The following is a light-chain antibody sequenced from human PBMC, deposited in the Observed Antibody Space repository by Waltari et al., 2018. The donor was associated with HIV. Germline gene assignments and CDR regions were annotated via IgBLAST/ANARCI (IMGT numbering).Light chain of an antibody. Sequence: QSALAQPPSASVSPGQSVTISCTGTSSDVGGYSCVSWYQQHPGKAPKLMIYEVSKRPSGVPDRFSGSKSGNAASLTVPGLQAEDEADYYCSSYAGSNNVIFGGGTKLTVL. V-gene: IGLV2-8*01. CDR1: SSDVGGYSC. CDR3: SSYAGSNNVI. J-gene: IGLJ2*01. CDR2: EVS.